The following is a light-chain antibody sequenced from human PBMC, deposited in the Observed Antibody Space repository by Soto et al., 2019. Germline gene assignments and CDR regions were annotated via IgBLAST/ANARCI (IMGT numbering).Light chain of an antibody. J-gene: IGKJ1*01. V-gene: IGKV3-15*01. CDR1: QSVNSN. CDR3: QQYNNWLTWT. CDR2: GAS. Sequence: EIVMTQSPATLSVPPGERATLSCRASQSVNSNLAWYQQKPGQGPRLLIYGASTRATGIPARFSGSGSGTEVTLTISSRQSEDFAVYYCQQYNNWLTWTFGQGTKVEVK.